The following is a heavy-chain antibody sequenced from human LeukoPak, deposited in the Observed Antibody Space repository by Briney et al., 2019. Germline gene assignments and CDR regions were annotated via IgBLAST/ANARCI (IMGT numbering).Heavy chain of an antibody. CDR1: GGTFSSYA. D-gene: IGHD3-22*01. CDR3: AGSSYYYDSSGYSRWFDP. V-gene: IGHV1-69*13. CDR2: IIPIFGTA. J-gene: IGHJ5*02. Sequence: GASVKVSCKASGGTFSSYAISWVRQAPGQGLEWMGGIIPIFGTANYAQKFQGRVTITADESTSTAYMELSSLRSEDTAVYYCAGSSYYYDSSGYSRWFDPWGQGTLVTVSS.